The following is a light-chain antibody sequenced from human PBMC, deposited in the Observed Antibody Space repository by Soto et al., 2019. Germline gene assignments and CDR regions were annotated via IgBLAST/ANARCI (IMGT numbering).Light chain of an antibody. CDR3: QQYDNLPLLT. Sequence: DIQMTQSPSSLSASVGDRVTITCQASQDISNYLNWYQQKPGKAPKLLIYDASNLETGVPARFSGSGSGTDFTFTNTSLQPEDIATYYCQQYDNLPLLTFGGGTKVELK. CDR1: QDISNY. J-gene: IGKJ4*01. V-gene: IGKV1-33*01. CDR2: DAS.